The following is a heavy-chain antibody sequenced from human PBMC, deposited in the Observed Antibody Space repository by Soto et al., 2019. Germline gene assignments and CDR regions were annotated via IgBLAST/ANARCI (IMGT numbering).Heavy chain of an antibody. D-gene: IGHD5-12*01. CDR3: ARGGGYESFDD. CDR1: GASISYGGFS. V-gene: IGHV4-30-2*06. CDR2: ISHLEST. Sequence: SXTLSLTFTVSGASISYGGFSWSWIRQSPGKGLEWIGYISHLESTYFHPSFKSRLTMSIDRTRNQFSLKLSSVTAADMAVYYCARGGGYESFDDWGQGVLVTASS. J-gene: IGHJ4*02.